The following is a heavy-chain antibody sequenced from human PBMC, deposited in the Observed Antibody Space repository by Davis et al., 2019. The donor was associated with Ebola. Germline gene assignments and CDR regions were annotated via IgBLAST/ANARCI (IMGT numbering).Heavy chain of an antibody. CDR2: IYYSGST. D-gene: IGHD4-23*01. CDR3: ARGLAGVTKGWAFDI. V-gene: IGHV4-59*01. Sequence: SETLSLTCTVSGGSISSYYWSWIRQPPGKGLEWIGYIYYSGSTNYNPSLKSRVTISVDTSKNQFSLKLSSVTAADTAVYYCARGLAGVTKGWAFDIWGQGTMVTVSS. CDR1: GGSISSYY. J-gene: IGHJ3*02.